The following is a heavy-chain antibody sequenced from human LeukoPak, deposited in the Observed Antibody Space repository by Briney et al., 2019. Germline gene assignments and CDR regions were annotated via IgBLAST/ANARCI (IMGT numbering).Heavy chain of an antibody. V-gene: IGHV3-30-3*01. CDR3: ARDPGIAAADGAFDI. CDR1: GFTFSSYW. D-gene: IGHD6-13*01. J-gene: IGHJ3*02. Sequence: PGGSLRLSCAASGFTFSSYWMTWVRQAPGKGLEWVAVISYDGSNKYYADSVKGRFTTSRDNSKNTLYLQMNSLRAEDTAVYYCARDPGIAAADGAFDIWGQGTMVTVSS. CDR2: ISYDGSNK.